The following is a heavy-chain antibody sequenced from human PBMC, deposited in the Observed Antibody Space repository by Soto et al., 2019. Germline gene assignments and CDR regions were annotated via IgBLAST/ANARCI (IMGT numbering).Heavy chain of an antibody. CDR3: ARDKEWFGDYIDYYGMDV. D-gene: IGHD3-10*01. CDR2: ISSSSSYV. J-gene: IGHJ6*02. V-gene: IGHV3-21*01. CDR1: GFTFSRYN. Sequence: EVQLVESGGGLVKPGGSLRLSCAASGFTFSRYNMNWVRQAPGKGLEWVSSISSSSSYVYYADSVKGRFTISRDNAKNSXCRHMNSLRAEDTAVYYCARDKEWFGDYIDYYGMDVWGQGTTVTVSS.